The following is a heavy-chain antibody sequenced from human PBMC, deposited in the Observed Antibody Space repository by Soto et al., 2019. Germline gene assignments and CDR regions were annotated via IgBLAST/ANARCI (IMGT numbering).Heavy chain of an antibody. CDR2: ISPSGTT. CDR1: SGSLSGYY. Sequence: PSETLALTGSLYSGSLSGYYWSWIRQPPGKGLEWIGEISPSGTTNYSPSLKSRVSISVDTSKNQFSLNLTSLTAADTAVYYCERAPKVSGSAQTRPDFWGQGSLVTAPQ. V-gene: IGHV4-34*01. CDR3: ERAPKVSGSAQTRPDF. J-gene: IGHJ4*02. D-gene: IGHD6-6*01.